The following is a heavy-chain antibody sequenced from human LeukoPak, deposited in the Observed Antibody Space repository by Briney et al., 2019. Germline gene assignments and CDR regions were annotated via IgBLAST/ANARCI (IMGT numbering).Heavy chain of an antibody. D-gene: IGHD2-15*01. CDR3: ARDTRSGGSHCKDY. CDR2: IDHGGST. CDR1: GGSFSGYY. V-gene: IGHV4-34*01. Sequence: PSETLSLTCAVYGGSFSGYYRSWVRQPPGKGLEWVGEIDHGGSTNYNPSLKSRVTISVDTSKNQFSLKVTSVTAADTAVYYCARDTRSGGSHCKDYWGQRTLVTVSS. J-gene: IGHJ4*02.